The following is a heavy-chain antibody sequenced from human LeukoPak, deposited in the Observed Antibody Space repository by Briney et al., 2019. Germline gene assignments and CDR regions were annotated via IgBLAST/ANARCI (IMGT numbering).Heavy chain of an antibody. CDR2: IRYDGSDQ. V-gene: IGHV3-30*02. J-gene: IGHJ4*02. CDR1: GFTFVSYG. Sequence: PGGSLRLSCATSGFTFVSYGMHWVRQAPGKGLAWVTFIRYDGSDQAYADSVKGRFTISRDNSKNTFYLHMTSLRREDTAVYYCAKDAHYLFGGKRDFYFDYWGQGALVTVSS. D-gene: IGHD4-23*01. CDR3: AKDAHYLFGGKRDFYFDY.